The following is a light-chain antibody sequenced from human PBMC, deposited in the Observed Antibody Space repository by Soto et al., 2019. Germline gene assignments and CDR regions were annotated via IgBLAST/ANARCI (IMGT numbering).Light chain of an antibody. CDR3: QQYGRSPPFA. CDR2: GAS. CDR1: QSVSSNY. J-gene: IGKJ2*01. Sequence: EILLTQSPGTLSLSPGERATLSCRASQSVSSNYIAWYQQNTGQDPRLLIYGASNRATDIPNRFRGSESETDFTLTISRLEPEDFAVYFCQQYGRSPPFAFGQGTKVDIK. V-gene: IGKV3-20*01.